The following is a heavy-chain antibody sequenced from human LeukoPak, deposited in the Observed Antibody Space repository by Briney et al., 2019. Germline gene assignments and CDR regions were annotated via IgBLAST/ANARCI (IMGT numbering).Heavy chain of an antibody. CDR1: GFTFSSYA. D-gene: IGHD6-19*01. CDR3: AKDSFKAVAGSCDY. J-gene: IGHJ4*02. CDR2: ISGSGGST. V-gene: IGHV3-23*01. Sequence: KPGGSLRLSCAASGFTFSSYAMSWVRQAPGKGLEWVSAISGSGGSTYYADSVKGRFTISRDNSKNTLYLQMNSLRAEDTAVYYCAKDSFKAVAGSCDYWGQGTLVTVSS.